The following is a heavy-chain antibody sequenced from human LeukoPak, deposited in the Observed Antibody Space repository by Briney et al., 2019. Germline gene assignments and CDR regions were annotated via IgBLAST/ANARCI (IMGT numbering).Heavy chain of an antibody. J-gene: IGHJ5*02. D-gene: IGHD6-13*01. Sequence: PGGSLRLSCAASGFSFSSYSMNWVRQAPGRGLEWVSSISSSSSYIYYADSVKGRFTISRDNAKNSLYLQMNSLRAEDTAVYYCARDLTGDGIAAADPFDPWGQGTLVTVSS. V-gene: IGHV3-21*01. CDR3: ARDLTGDGIAAADPFDP. CDR2: ISSSSSYI. CDR1: GFSFSSYS.